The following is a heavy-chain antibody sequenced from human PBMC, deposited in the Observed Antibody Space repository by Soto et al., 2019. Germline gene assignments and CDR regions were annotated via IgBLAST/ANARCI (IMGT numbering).Heavy chain of an antibody. J-gene: IGHJ4*02. CDR1: GFTFSSYG. CDR2: VSYDGSSK. V-gene: IGHV3-30*18. D-gene: IGHD3-10*01. Sequence: GGSLRPSCAASGFTFSSYGMYWVRQAPGKGLEWVALVSYDGSSKYYADSVKGRFTISRDNSKNTLYLQMNSLRAEDTAVYYCAKDRQGVLWFGDLLEFDDWGQGTLVTVSS. CDR3: AKDRQGVLWFGDLLEFDD.